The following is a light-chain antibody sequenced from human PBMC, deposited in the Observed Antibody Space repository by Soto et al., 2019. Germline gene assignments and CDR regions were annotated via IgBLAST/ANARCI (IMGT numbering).Light chain of an antibody. CDR3: QTWGTGIWA. V-gene: IGLV4-69*01. J-gene: IGLJ3*02. Sequence: QLVLTQSPSASASLGASVTLTCTLSSGHSSYGIAWHQQQPEKGPRYLMKVNSDGTHTRGDGIPDRFSGSSSGAERYLTISSLQSEDEGDYYWQTWGTGIWAFGGGTKLPVL. CDR1: SGHSSYG. CDR2: VNSDGTH.